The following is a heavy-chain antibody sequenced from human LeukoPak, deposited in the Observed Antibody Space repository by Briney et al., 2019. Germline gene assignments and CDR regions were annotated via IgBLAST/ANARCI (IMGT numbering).Heavy chain of an antibody. J-gene: IGHJ5*02. D-gene: IGHD4-17*01. CDR2: IYYSGST. V-gene: IGHV4-59*12. Sequence: SETLSLTCTVSGGSISSYYWSWIRQPPGKGLEWIGYIYYSGSTNYNPSLKSRVTISVDTSKNQFSLKLSSVTAADTAVYYCARVGPPEGDYAWFDPWGQGTLVTVSS. CDR3: ARVGPPEGDYAWFDP. CDR1: GGSISSYY.